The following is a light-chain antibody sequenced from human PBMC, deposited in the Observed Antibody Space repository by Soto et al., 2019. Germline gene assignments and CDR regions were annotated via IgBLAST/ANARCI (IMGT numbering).Light chain of an antibody. CDR1: QSVRSTF. J-gene: IGKJ2*01. CDR3: QQYHDSPMNT. V-gene: IGKV3-20*01. Sequence: VLPQSPDTLSLSPGDRVTLSCRASQSVRSTFLAWYQQKPGQAPRLLIYGASNRATGIPDRFSGSASGTDFTLTISRLEPDDSAVHYCQQYHDSPMNTFGQGTKLEIK. CDR2: GAS.